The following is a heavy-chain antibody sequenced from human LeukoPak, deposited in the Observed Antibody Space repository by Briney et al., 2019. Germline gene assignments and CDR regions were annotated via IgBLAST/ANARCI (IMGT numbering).Heavy chain of an antibody. J-gene: IGHJ4*02. Sequence: SETLSLTCAVSGGSISSSNWWSWVRQPPGKGLEWIGEIYHSGSTNYNPSLKSRVTISVDTSKNQFSLKLSSVTAADTAVYYCARRGVSFLDYWGQGTLVTVSS. CDR1: GGSISSSNW. CDR2: IYHSGST. V-gene: IGHV4-4*02. CDR3: ARRGVSFLDY. D-gene: IGHD6-13*01.